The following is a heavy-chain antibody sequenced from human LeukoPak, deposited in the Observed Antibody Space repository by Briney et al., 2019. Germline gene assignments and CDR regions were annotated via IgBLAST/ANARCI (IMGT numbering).Heavy chain of an antibody. D-gene: IGHD1-26*01. J-gene: IGHJ4*02. V-gene: IGHV3-48*03. CDR2: ISSSGSII. Sequence: GGSLRLSCAASGFTFSSYEMNWVRQAPGKGLEWVSYISSSGSIIYYADSVKGRFTISRDNANNTLYLQMNSLRAEDTAVYYCARDLLGNSGSYLRHPNGPPFDYWGQGTLVTVSS. CDR3: ARDLLGNSGSYLRHPNGPPFDY. CDR1: GFTFSSYE.